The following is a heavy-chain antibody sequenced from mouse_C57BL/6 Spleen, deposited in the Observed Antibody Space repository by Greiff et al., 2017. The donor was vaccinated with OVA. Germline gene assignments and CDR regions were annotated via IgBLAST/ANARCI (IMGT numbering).Heavy chain of an antibody. V-gene: IGHV1-61*01. CDR3: ARRSTNWEGYFDV. CDR2: IYPSDSET. Sequence: QVQLQQPGAELVRPGSSVKLSCKASGYTFISYWMDWVKQRPGQGLEWIGNIYPSDSETHYNQKFKDKATLTVDKSSSTAYKQLSSLKSEDSAVYYCARRSTNWEGYFDVWGTGTTVTVSS. D-gene: IGHD4-1*01. CDR1: GYTFISYW. J-gene: IGHJ1*03.